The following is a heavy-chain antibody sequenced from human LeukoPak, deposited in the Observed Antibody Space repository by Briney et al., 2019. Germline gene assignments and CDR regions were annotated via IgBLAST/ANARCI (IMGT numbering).Heavy chain of an antibody. CDR1: GFTFSSYA. D-gene: IGHD2-15*01. Sequence: PGGSLRLSCAASGFTFSSYAMSWVRQAPGKGLEWVSAISGSGGSTYYADSVKGRFTISRDNSKNTLYLQMNSLRPEDTAVYSCAKARLGYCSGGSCPLWFDPWGQGTLVTVSS. CDR3: AKARLGYCSGGSCPLWFDP. J-gene: IGHJ5*02. CDR2: ISGSGGST. V-gene: IGHV3-23*01.